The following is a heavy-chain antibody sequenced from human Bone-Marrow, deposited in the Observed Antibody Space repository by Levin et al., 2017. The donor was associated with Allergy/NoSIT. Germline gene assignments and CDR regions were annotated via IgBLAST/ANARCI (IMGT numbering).Heavy chain of an antibody. Sequence: ASVKVSCQASGYTFTTYWIGWVRQMPGKGLEWMGITYPGDSETRYSPSFQGQVTISVDKSISITYLQWSSLKASDTAMYYCVRRMGRYDDSDYDEGTDFVCHYAMDVWGQGTTVTVSS. D-gene: IGHD4-17*01. V-gene: IGHV5-51*01. CDR3: VRRMGRYDDSDYDEGTDFVCHYAMDV. CDR2: TYPGDSET. CDR1: GYTFTTYW. J-gene: IGHJ6*02.